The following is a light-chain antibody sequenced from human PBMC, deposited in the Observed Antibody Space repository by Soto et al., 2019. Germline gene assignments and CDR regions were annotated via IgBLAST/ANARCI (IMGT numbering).Light chain of an antibody. CDR3: QQRSNWPPFT. J-gene: IGKJ3*01. Sequence: EIVLTQSPATLSLSPGERATLSCRASQSVSSYLAWYQQKPGQAPSLLIYDASNRATGIPARFXGSGXGTXXXXXXXXXXPXDSAVXYCQQRSNWPPFTFGPGTKVDIK. CDR1: QSVSSY. V-gene: IGKV3-11*01. CDR2: DAS.